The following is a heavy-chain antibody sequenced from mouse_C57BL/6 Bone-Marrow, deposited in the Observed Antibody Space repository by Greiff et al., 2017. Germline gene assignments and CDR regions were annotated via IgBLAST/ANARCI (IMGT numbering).Heavy chain of an antibody. CDR2: ISNGGGST. Sequence: EVKLVESGGGLVQPGGSLKLSCAASGFTFSDYYMYWVRQTPEKRLEWVAYISNGGGSTYYPDTVQGRFTISRDNAKNTLYLQMSRLKSEDTAMYYCARLATDYFDYWGQGTTLTVSS. CDR3: ARLATDYFDY. J-gene: IGHJ2*01. D-gene: IGHD1-1*01. CDR1: GFTFSDYY. V-gene: IGHV5-12*01.